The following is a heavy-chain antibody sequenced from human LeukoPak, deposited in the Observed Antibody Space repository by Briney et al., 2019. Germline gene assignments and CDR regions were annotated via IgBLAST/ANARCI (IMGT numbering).Heavy chain of an antibody. CDR2: ISASGTVT. Sequence: GGSLRLSCAASGFTFSSFEMNWVRQAPGKGLEWISYISASGTVTHYADSVEGRFTISRDNAKNSLYLQTNSLRAEDTAVYYCARDGTPIHTSGWVYMDVWGKGTTVTISS. CDR3: ARDGTPIHTSGWVYMDV. V-gene: IGHV3-48*03. J-gene: IGHJ6*04. CDR1: GFTFSSFE. D-gene: IGHD6-25*01.